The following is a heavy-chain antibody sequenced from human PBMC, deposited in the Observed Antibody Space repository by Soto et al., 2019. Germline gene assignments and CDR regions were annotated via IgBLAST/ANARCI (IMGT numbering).Heavy chain of an antibody. Sequence: ASVKVSCKASGYTFTSYGISWVRQAPGQGLEWMGWISAYNGNTNYAQKLQGRVTMTTDTSTSTAYMELRSLRSDDTAVYYCAVASLWGRYSGYDGEYYFDYWGQGTLVTVSS. CDR1: GYTFTSYG. J-gene: IGHJ4*02. CDR2: ISAYNGNT. CDR3: AVASLWGRYSGYDGEYYFDY. D-gene: IGHD5-12*01. V-gene: IGHV1-18*01.